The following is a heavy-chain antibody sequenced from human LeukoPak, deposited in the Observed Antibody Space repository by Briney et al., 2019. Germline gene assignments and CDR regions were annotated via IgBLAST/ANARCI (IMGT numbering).Heavy chain of an antibody. Sequence: GASVKVSCKASGGTFSSYAISWVRQAPGQGLEWMGGIIPIFGTANYAQKFQGRVTITTDESTSTAYMELSSLRSEDTAVHYCASTDIVVVPVHEYFQHWGQGTLVTVSS. CDR2: IIPIFGTA. J-gene: IGHJ1*01. D-gene: IGHD2-2*01. CDR1: GGTFSSYA. CDR3: ASTDIVVVPVHEYFQH. V-gene: IGHV1-69*05.